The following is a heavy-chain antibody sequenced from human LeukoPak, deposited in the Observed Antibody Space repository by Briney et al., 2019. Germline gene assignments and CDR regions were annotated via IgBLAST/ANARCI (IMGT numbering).Heavy chain of an antibody. Sequence: ASVKVSCKASGYTFTSYGISWVRQAPGQGLEWMGWINPNSGGTNYAQKFQGRVTMTRDTSISTAYMELSRLRSDDTAVYYCARDLSYSSSWGYWGQGTLVTVSS. CDR1: GYTFTSYG. V-gene: IGHV1-2*02. J-gene: IGHJ4*02. CDR2: INPNSGGT. CDR3: ARDLSYSSSWGY. D-gene: IGHD6-13*01.